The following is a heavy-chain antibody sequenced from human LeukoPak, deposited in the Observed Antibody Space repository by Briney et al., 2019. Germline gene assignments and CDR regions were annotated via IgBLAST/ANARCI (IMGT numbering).Heavy chain of an antibody. D-gene: IGHD6-19*01. CDR3: ARDLSSGWYYFDH. Sequence: GGSLRLSCAASGFTFSSYAMHWVRQAPGKGLEYVSGISSNGGSTYYANSVKGRFTISRDNSKNTLYLQMGSLRAEDMAVYYCARDLSSGWYYFDHWGQGTLVTVSS. CDR1: GFTFSSYA. J-gene: IGHJ4*02. CDR2: ISSNGGST. V-gene: IGHV3-64*01.